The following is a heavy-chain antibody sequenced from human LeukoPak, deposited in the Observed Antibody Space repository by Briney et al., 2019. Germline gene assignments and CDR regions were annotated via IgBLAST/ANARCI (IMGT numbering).Heavy chain of an antibody. D-gene: IGHD3-10*01. CDR3: ARDALWFGEFEIFDY. CDR1: GYTFTGYY. Sequence: ASVKVSCKASGYTFTGYYMHWVRQAPGQGLEWMGWINPNSGGTNYAQKFQGRVTMTRDTSISTAYVELSRLRSDDTAVYYCARDALWFGEFEIFDYWGQGTLVTVSS. J-gene: IGHJ4*02. CDR2: INPNSGGT. V-gene: IGHV1-2*02.